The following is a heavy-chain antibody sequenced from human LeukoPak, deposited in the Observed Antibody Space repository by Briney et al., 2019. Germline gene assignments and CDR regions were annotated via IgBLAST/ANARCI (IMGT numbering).Heavy chain of an antibody. D-gene: IGHD3-10*01. CDR1: GYSFSDYS. Sequence: ASVKVSCKASGYSFSDYSVHWVRQAPGQGLEWMGRINSNSGATSYAQNFQGRVTMTRDTSISTAYMELSGLTSDDTAVYYCRRGGSGSGYLYYFDYWGQGTLVSVSS. CDR3: RRGGSGSGYLYYFDY. J-gene: IGHJ4*02. CDR2: INSNSGAT. V-gene: IGHV1-2*06.